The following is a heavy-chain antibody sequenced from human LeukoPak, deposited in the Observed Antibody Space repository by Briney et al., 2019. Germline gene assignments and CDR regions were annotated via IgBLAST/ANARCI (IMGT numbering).Heavy chain of an antibody. Sequence: SQTLSLTCAISGDSVSGDSATWNWIRQSPSRGLEWLGRTYYRSKWYNDYAIFVKSRIAINPDTSKNQFSLHPNSVTPEDTAIYYCARALVRNQYGLDVWGQGTTVTVSS. J-gene: IGHJ6*02. D-gene: IGHD1-14*01. V-gene: IGHV6-1*01. CDR2: TYYRSKWYN. CDR1: GDSVSGDSAT. CDR3: ARALVRNQYGLDV.